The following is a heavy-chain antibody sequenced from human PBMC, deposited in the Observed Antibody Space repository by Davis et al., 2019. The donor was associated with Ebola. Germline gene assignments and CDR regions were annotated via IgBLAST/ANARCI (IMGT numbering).Heavy chain of an antibody. CDR2: IYSGGST. J-gene: IGHJ4*02. CDR1: GFTVSSNY. V-gene: IGHV3-53*01. D-gene: IGHD6-6*01. Sequence: GESLKISCAASGFTVSSNYMSWVRQAPGKGLEWVSVIYSGGSTYYADSVKGRFAISRDNSKNTLYLQMNSLRAEDTAVYYCAKGHSSSSWWGQGTLVTVSS. CDR3: AKGHSSSSW.